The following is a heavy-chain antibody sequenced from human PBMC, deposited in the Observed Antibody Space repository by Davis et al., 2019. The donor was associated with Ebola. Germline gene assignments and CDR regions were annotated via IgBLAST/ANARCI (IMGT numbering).Heavy chain of an antibody. V-gene: IGHV3-9*01. D-gene: IGHD3-9*01. J-gene: IGHJ6*02. CDR2: ISWNSGSI. CDR3: ARDDKYYYGMDV. CDR1: GFTFSRDW. Sequence: SLKISCAASGFTFSRDWMHWVRQAPGKGLEWVSGISWNSGSIGYADSVKGRFTISRDNAKNSLYLQMNSLRAEDTALYYCARDDKYYYGMDVWGQGTTVTVSS.